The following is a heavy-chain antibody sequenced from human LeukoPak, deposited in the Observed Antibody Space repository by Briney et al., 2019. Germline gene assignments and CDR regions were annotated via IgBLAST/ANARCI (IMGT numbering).Heavy chain of an antibody. J-gene: IGHJ4*02. V-gene: IGHV4-34*01. CDR2: INHSGST. Sequence: PSETLSLTCAVYGGSFSGYYWSWIRQPPGKGLEWIGEINHSGSTNYDPSLKSRVTISVDTSKNQFSLKLSSVTAADTAVYYCARGVAAGTTPDWGQGTLVTVSS. CDR1: GGSFSGYY. D-gene: IGHD6-13*01. CDR3: ARGVAAGTTPD.